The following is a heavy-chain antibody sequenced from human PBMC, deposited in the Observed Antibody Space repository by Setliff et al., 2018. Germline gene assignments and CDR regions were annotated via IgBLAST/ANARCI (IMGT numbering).Heavy chain of an antibody. Sequence: ASVKVSCKASGYTFTGYYMHWVRQAPGQGLEWMGWINPNSGGTNYAQKFQGWVTMTRDTSISTAYMELSRLRSDDTAVYYCARGGVYSGSYYHFDYWGQGTLVTVSS. J-gene: IGHJ4*02. D-gene: IGHD1-26*01. CDR3: ARGGVYSGSYYHFDY. CDR1: GYTFTGYY. CDR2: INPNSGGT. V-gene: IGHV1-2*04.